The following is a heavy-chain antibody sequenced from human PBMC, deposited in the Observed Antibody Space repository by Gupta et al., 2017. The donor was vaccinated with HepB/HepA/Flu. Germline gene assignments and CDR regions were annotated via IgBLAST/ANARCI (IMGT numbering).Heavy chain of an antibody. CDR3: ARDGNWNDGGVTFDY. J-gene: IGHJ4*02. CDR2: IYYTGST. V-gene: IGHV4-59*01. D-gene: IGHD1-1*01. CDR1: GDSITTSY. Sequence: QVQMQESGPGLVKPLETLSLTCSVSGDSITTSYWNWIRQPPGGGLEWIGYIYYTGSTSYNPSLKSRVTISVDTSKNQFSLKVNSVTAADTAVYYCARDGNWNDGGVTFDYWGQGILVTVSS.